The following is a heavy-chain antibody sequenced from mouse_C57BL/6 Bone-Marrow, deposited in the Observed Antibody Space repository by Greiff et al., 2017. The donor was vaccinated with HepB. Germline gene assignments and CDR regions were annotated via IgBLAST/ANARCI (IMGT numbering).Heavy chain of an antibody. D-gene: IGHD2-3*01. CDR2: ISDGGSYT. Sequence: EVQWVESGGGLVKPGGSLKLSCAASGFTFSSYAMSWVRQTPEKRLEWVATISDGGSYTYYPDNVKGRFTISRDNAKNNLYLQMSHLKSEDTAMYYCANIYDGYYDWYFDVWGTGTTVTVSS. CDR3: ANIYDGYYDWYFDV. J-gene: IGHJ1*03. V-gene: IGHV5-4*01. CDR1: GFTFSSYA.